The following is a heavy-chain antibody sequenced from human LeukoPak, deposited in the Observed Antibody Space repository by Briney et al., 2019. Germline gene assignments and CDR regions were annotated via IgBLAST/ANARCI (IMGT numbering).Heavy chain of an antibody. CDR3: AHIPDILTGYYIGGTYFDY. Sequence: PGRSLRLSCAASGFTFSSYAMSWVRQAPGKGLEWVSAISGSGGSTYYADSVKGRFTISRDNSKNTLYLQMNSLRAEDTAVYYCAHIPDILTGYYIGGTYFDYWGQGTLATVSS. CDR2: ISGSGGST. V-gene: IGHV3-23*01. CDR1: GFTFSSYA. D-gene: IGHD3-9*01. J-gene: IGHJ4*02.